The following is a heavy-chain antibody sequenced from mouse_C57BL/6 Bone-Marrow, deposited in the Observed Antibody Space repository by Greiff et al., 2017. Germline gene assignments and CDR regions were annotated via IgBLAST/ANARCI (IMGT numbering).Heavy chain of an antibody. J-gene: IGHJ4*01. CDR2: ISDGGSYT. CDR1: GFTFSSYA. D-gene: IGHD2-3*01. Sequence: EVKLMESGGGLVKPGGSLKLSCAASGFTFSSYAMSWVRQTPEKRLEWVATISDGGSYTYYPDNVKGRFTISRANAKNNLYLQMSHLKSEDTAMYYCARGLLPYAMGYWGQGTSVTVSS. CDR3: ARGLLPYAMGY. V-gene: IGHV5-4*03.